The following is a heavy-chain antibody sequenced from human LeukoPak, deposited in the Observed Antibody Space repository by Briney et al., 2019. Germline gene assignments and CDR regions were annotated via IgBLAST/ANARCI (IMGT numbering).Heavy chain of an antibody. V-gene: IGHV3-64*01. CDR2: ISSDGRIT. D-gene: IGHD6-19*01. CDR3: ARVSGWYWFDK. CDR1: GYTFSTYA. J-gene: IGHJ4*02. Sequence: PGGSLRLSCSASGYTFSTYAMHWVRHAPGKGLEYVSAISSDGRITYYANSVKGRFTISRDNSKNTLYLQMGSLRVEDMAVYYCARVSGWYWFDKWGQGTLVTVSS.